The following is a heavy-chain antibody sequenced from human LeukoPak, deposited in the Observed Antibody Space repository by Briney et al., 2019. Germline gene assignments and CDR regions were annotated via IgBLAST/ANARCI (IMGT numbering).Heavy chain of an antibody. CDR3: ARVTTVTTGPDY. Sequence: PSETLSLTCTVSGGSISSYYWSWIRQPPGKGLEWIGYIYYSGSTNYNPSLKSRVTISVDTSKNQFSLKLSSVTAADTAIYYCARVTTVTTGPDYWGQGTLVTVSS. D-gene: IGHD4-11*01. CDR1: GGSISSYY. CDR2: IYYSGST. J-gene: IGHJ4*02. V-gene: IGHV4-59*08.